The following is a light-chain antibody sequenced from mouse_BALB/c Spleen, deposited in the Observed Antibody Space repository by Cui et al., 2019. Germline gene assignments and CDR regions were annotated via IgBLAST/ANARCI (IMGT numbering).Light chain of an antibody. V-gene: IGKV4-74*01. CDR2: RTS. CDR1: PIVSSSY. CDR3: HQHQRSTWT. J-gene: IGKJ1*01. Sequence: HIGITQSRAIMSASLGERVNISVTRRPIVSSSYLHWYQQKPGSSPQLRIYRTSNLASGVPARFSGSGSGTFYSLTISSMEAEDAATYYCHQHQRSTWTFGGGTKLEIK.